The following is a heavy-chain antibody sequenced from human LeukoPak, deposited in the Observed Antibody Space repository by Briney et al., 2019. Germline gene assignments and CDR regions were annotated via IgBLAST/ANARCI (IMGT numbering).Heavy chain of an antibody. CDR1: GFTFSSYG. CDR3: ARDVTGGSYWRVGVY. V-gene: IGHV3-30*02. CDR2: IRYDGSNK. Sequence: GGSLRLSCAASGFTFSSYGMHWVRQAPGKGLEWVAFIRYDGSNKYYADSVKGRFTISRDNSKNTLYLQMNSLRAEDTAVYYCARDVTGGSYWRVGVYWGQGTLVTVSS. D-gene: IGHD1-26*01. J-gene: IGHJ4*02.